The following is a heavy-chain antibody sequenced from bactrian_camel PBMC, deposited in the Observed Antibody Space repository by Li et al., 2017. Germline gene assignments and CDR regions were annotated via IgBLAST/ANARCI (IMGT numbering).Heavy chain of an antibody. CDR3: AAKSPGGGWYSPGSYNY. D-gene: IGHD6*01. CDR1: GYTAVINY. J-gene: IGHJ4*01. Sequence: HVQLVESGGGSVQAGGSLRLSCAASGYTAVINYMGWIRQSPGNEREVLAAIFTRDGTAHYADSVKGRFTISHDNANDTTFLQMNSLMPEDSAMYYCAAKSPGGGWYSPGSYNYWGQGTQVTVS. CDR2: IFTRDGTA. V-gene: IGHV3S54*01.